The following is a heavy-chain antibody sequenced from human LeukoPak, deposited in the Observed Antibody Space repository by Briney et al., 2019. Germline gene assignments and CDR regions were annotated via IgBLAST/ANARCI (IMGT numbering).Heavy chain of an antibody. Sequence: PGGSLRLSCAASGFTFSRYAMTWVRQGPGKGLEWLSAISGSGGSTYYADSVKGRFTISRDNAKNSLYLQMNSLRDEDTAVYYCARRAYGDDSFDYWGQGTLVTVSS. V-gene: IGHV3-23*01. CDR2: ISGSGGST. D-gene: IGHD4-17*01. CDR3: ARRAYGDDSFDY. J-gene: IGHJ4*02. CDR1: GFTFSRYA.